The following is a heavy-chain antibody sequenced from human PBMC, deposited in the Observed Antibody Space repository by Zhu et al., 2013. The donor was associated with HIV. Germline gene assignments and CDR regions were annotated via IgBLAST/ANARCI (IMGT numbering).Heavy chain of an antibody. CDR1: GYSFTTYA. J-gene: IGHJ6*02. D-gene: IGHD3-3*01. CDR2: INPDNGNT. V-gene: IGHV1-3*01. Sequence: QVHLVQSGAEVKKPGASVKVSCKASGYSFTTYAMHWVRQAPGQRPEWMGWINPDNGNTKYSQKFQGRVTIALDTSASTAYMELSSLISEDTAVYYCAREKRHNVQRFLKWLFRGMDVWGQGTTGHRLL. CDR3: AREKRHNVQRFLKWLFRGMDV.